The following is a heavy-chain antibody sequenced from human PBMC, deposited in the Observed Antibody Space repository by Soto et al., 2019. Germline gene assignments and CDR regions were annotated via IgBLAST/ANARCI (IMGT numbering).Heavy chain of an antibody. J-gene: IGHJ4*02. V-gene: IGHV3-33*01. CDR1: GFTFNTYV. Sequence: SLRLSCAASGFTFNTYVMHWVRQAPGKGLEWVALMWYDESKKYYGDSVRGRFTTSRDNSWDTLYLQMNSLRSEDTAVYYCARGARDFDYWGQGTLVTVSS. CDR3: ARGARDFDY. D-gene: IGHD3-16*01. CDR2: MWYDESKK.